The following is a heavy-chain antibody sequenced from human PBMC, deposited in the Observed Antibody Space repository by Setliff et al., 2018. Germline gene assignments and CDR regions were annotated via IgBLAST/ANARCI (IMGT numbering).Heavy chain of an antibody. CDR3: ARVPGGRFDY. J-gene: IGHJ4*02. Sequence: PSETLSLTCAVSGYSISSGYYWGWIRQPPGKGLEWIGSIYHSGSTYYNPSLKSRVTMSVDTSKNQFSLKLSSVTAADTAVYYCARVPGGRFDYWGQGTLVTVSS. D-gene: IGHD1-26*01. CDR2: IYHSGST. V-gene: IGHV4-38-2*01. CDR1: GYSISSGYY.